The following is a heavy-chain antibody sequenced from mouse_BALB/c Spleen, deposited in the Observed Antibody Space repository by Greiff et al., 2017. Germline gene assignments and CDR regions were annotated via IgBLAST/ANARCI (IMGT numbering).Heavy chain of an antibody. CDR2: ISSGGSYT. J-gene: IGHJ4*01. CDR1: GFTFSSYG. Sequence: EVMLVESGGDLVKPGGSLKLSCAASGFTFSSYGMSWVRQTPDKRLEWVATISSGGSYTYYPDSVKGRFTISRDNAKNTLYLQMSSLKSEDTAMYYCARHDYYLWAMDYWGQGTSVTVSS. V-gene: IGHV5-6*01. CDR3: ARHDYYLWAMDY. D-gene: IGHD2-13*01.